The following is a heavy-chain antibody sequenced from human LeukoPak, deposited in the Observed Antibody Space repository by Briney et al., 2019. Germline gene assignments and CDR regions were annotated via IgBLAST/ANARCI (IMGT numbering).Heavy chain of an antibody. CDR2: INHSGST. Sequence: SETLSLTCAVYGGSFSGYYWSWIRQPPGKGLEWIGEINHSGSTNYNPSLKSRVTISVDTSKNQFSLKLSSVTAADTAVYYCARGNVQEQLWFFDYWGQGTLVTVSS. CDR3: ARGNVQEQLWFFDY. V-gene: IGHV4-34*01. J-gene: IGHJ4*02. CDR1: GGSFSGYY. D-gene: IGHD5-18*01.